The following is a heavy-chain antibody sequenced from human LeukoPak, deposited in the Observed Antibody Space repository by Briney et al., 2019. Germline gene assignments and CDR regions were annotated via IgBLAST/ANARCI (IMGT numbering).Heavy chain of an antibody. V-gene: IGHV3-21*01. CDR1: GFIFSSYS. Sequence: GGSLRLSCAASGFIFSSYSMNWVRQAPGKGLEWVSSISSSSSYIYYADSVKGRFTISRDNAKNSLYLQMNSLRAEDTAVYYCARDYYYDSSGYYFGNWFDPWGQGTLVTVSS. CDR2: ISSSSSYI. J-gene: IGHJ5*02. CDR3: ARDYYYDSSGYYFGNWFDP. D-gene: IGHD3-22*01.